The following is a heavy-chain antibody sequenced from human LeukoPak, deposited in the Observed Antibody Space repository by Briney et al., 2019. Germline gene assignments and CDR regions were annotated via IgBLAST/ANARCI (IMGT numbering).Heavy chain of an antibody. CDR1: GFTFSSYA. CDR2: ITHTGFT. J-gene: IGHJ4*02. Sequence: GSLRLSCAASGFTFSSYAMSWIRQPPGKGLEWIGEITHTGFTNYNPSLESRVVISVDTHHNQFSLKARSVAAADTAVYYCASRHIYSNYVDYWGQGTLVTVSS. D-gene: IGHD4-11*01. V-gene: IGHV4-34*01. CDR3: ASRHIYSNYVDY.